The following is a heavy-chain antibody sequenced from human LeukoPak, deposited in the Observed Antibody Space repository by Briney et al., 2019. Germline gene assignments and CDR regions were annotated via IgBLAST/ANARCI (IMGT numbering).Heavy chain of an antibody. D-gene: IGHD2-8*01. J-gene: IGHJ5*02. Sequence: GASVKVSRQVSGYTFTRSSIIWVRQAPGQGLEWMGWVSHLNGNTDYAQKFQGRVTMTTDTSTSTAYMELRSLRSDDTAVYYCARDSIVLMVYAMPNWFDPWGQGTLVTVSS. CDR2: VSHLNGNT. CDR1: GYTFTRSS. CDR3: ARDSIVLMVYAMPNWFDP. V-gene: IGHV1-18*01.